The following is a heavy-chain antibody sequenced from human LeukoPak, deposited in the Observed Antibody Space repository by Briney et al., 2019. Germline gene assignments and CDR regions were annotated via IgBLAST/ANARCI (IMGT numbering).Heavy chain of an antibody. CDR1: GGSISSYY. CDR3: ARGRTWIHLEQLVLYYYYMDV. Sequence: SETLSLTCTVSGGSISSYYWSWIRQPPGKGLEWIGYIYYSGSTNYNPSLKSRVTISVDTSKNQFSLKLSSVTAADTAVYYCARGRTWIHLEQLVLYYYYMDVWGKGTTVTVSS. D-gene: IGHD6-6*01. V-gene: IGHV4-59*12. J-gene: IGHJ6*03. CDR2: IYYSGST.